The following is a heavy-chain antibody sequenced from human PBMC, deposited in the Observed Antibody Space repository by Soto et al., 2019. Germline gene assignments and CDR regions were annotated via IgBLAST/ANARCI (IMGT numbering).Heavy chain of an antibody. J-gene: IGHJ4*02. CDR2: ISRSGSTI. D-gene: IGHD6-13*01. Sequence: QVQLVESGGGLVKPGGSLRLSCAASGFTFSDYYMSWIRQAPGKGLEWVSYISRSGSTIYYADSVKGRFTISRDNAKNSLYRQMNSLRAEDTAVYFCARKPYSSSWSDYWGQGTLVTVSS. CDR1: GFTFSDYY. V-gene: IGHV3-11*01. CDR3: ARKPYSSSWSDY.